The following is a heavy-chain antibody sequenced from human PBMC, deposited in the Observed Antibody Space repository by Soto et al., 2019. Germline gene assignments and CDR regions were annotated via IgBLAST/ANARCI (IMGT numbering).Heavy chain of an antibody. CDR1: GFTFSSYE. D-gene: IGHD4-17*01. CDR2: ISSSGSTI. V-gene: IGHV3-48*03. Sequence: GGSLRLSCAASGFTFSSYEMNWVRQAPGKGLEWVSYISSSGSTIYYADSVKGRFTITRDNAKTSLYLQMNSLRAEDTAVYYCARARAATVSYYYYGMDVWGQGTTVTVSS. CDR3: ARARAATVSYYYYGMDV. J-gene: IGHJ6*02.